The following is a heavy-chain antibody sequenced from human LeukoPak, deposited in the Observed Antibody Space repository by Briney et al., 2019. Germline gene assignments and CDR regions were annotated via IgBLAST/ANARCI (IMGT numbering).Heavy chain of an antibody. V-gene: IGHV3-66*01. Sequence: GGSLRLSCAASGFTVRTNYVSWVRQAPGKGGEWVSVIYSSGSTYYADSVTNRFTISRDEFNNTVYLQMNSLRVEDTAVYYCARATWGYQFDCWGQGTLVTVSS. J-gene: IGHJ4*02. CDR3: ARATWGYQFDC. D-gene: IGHD5-12*01. CDR2: IYSSGST. CDR1: GFTVRTNY.